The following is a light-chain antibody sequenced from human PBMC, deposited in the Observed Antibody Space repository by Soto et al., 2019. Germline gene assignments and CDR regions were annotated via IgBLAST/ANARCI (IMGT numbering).Light chain of an antibody. CDR2: EGT. CDR3: CSYAGSFTYV. J-gene: IGLJ1*01. V-gene: IGLV2-23*01. Sequence: QSVLTQPASVSGSPGQSITISCTGTSSDVGSGSHNLVSWYQQRPGKAPQVMIYEGTKRPSGVSNRFSGSKSGNTASLTISGLQAEDEADYYCCSYAGSFTYVFGTGTKVTVL. CDR1: SSDVGSGSHNL.